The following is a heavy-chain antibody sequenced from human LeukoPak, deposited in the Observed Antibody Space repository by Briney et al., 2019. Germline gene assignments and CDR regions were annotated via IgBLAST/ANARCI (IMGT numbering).Heavy chain of an antibody. CDR3: PRDRVGATDYFDY. V-gene: IGHV3-30-3*01. J-gene: IGHJ4*02. Sequence: GGSLRLSCAASGFTFSSYAMHWVRQAPGKGLEWVAVISYDGSNKYYADSVKGRFTISRDNSKNTLYLQMNSLRAEDTAVYYCPRDRVGATDYFDYWGQGTLVTVSS. D-gene: IGHD1-26*01. CDR1: GFTFSSYA. CDR2: ISYDGSNK.